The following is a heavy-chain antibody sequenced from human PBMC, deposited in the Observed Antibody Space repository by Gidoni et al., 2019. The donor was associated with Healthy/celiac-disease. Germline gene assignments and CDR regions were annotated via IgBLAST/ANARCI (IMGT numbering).Heavy chain of an antibody. CDR3: ARDLQLWLRIYYYYYGMDV. CDR2: IWYDGINK. J-gene: IGHJ6*02. V-gene: IGHV3-33*01. Sequence: QVQLVESGGGVVQPGRSLRLSCAASGFSCSSYGMHWVRQAPGKGLEWVAVIWYDGINKYYADSVKGRFTISRDNSKNTLYLQMNSLRAEDTAVYYCARDLQLWLRIYYYYYGMDVWGQGTTVTVSS. D-gene: IGHD5-18*01. CDR1: GFSCSSYG.